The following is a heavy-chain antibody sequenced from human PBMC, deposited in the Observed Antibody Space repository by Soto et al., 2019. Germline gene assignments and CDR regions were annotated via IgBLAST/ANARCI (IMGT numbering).Heavy chain of an antibody. J-gene: IGHJ4*02. CDR3: ERGPVSMVRGYYFDY. D-gene: IGHD3-10*01. V-gene: IGHV4-31*03. Sequence: QVQLQESGPGLVKPSQTLSLTCTVSGGSISSGGYYWSWIRQHPGKGLEWIGYIYYSGSTYYHPSLKSRVTISVDTSKNQLSLKLSSVTAADTAVYYCERGPVSMVRGYYFDYWGQGTLVTVSS. CDR2: IYYSGST. CDR1: GGSISSGGYY.